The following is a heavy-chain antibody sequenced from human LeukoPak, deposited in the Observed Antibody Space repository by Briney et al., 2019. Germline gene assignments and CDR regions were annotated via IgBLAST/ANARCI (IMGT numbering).Heavy chain of an antibody. D-gene: IGHD2-15*01. J-gene: IGHJ4*02. V-gene: IGHV1-46*01. CDR3: ARDQDSGGSCYDY. CDR2: INPSGGST. Sequence: ASVKVSCEASGYTFTRYFLHWVRQAPGQGLEWMGIINPSGGSTRYAQKFQGRVTMTRDTSTSTVYMELSSLRFEDTAVYFCARDQDSGGSCYDYWGQGTLVTVSS. CDR1: GYTFTRYF.